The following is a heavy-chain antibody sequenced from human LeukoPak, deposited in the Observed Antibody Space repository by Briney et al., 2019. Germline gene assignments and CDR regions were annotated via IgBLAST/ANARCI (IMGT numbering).Heavy chain of an antibody. V-gene: IGHV3-21*01. CDR1: GFTFSSYS. J-gene: IGHJ4*02. Sequence: GGSLRLSCAASGFTFSSYSMNWVRQAPGKGLEWVSSISSSSSYIYYADSVKGRFTISRDNAKNSLYLQMNNLRAEDTAVYYCARERYYYDSSGFDYWGQGTLVTVSS. CDR2: ISSSSSYI. CDR3: ARERYYYDSSGFDY. D-gene: IGHD3-22*01.